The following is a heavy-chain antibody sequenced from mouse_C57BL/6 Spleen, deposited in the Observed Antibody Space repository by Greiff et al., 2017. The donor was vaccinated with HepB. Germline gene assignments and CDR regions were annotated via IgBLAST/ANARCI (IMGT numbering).Heavy chain of an antibody. Sequence: EVTLVESGGGLVKPGGSLKLSCAASGFTFSSYAMSWVRQTPEKRLEWVATISDGGSYTYYPDNVKGRFTISRDNAKNNLYLQMSHLKSEDTAMYYCARDRDYVNFDYWGQGTTLTVSS. CDR3: ARDRDYVNFDY. D-gene: IGHD2-4*01. V-gene: IGHV5-4*01. CDR1: GFTFSSYA. J-gene: IGHJ2*01. CDR2: ISDGGSYT.